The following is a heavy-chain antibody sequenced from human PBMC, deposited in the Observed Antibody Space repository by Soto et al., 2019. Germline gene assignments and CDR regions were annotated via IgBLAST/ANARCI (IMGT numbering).Heavy chain of an antibody. V-gene: IGHV4-34*01. J-gene: IGHJ6*03. CDR1: GGSFSGYY. CDR3: ARGRVVVAATLSGYYYYYMDV. D-gene: IGHD2-15*01. Sequence: PSETLSLTCAVYGGSFSGYYLSWIRQPPGKGLEWIGEINHSGSTNYNPSLKSRVTISVDTSKNQFSLKLSSVTAADTAVYYCARGRVVVAATLSGYYYYYMDVWGKGTTVTVSS. CDR2: INHSGST.